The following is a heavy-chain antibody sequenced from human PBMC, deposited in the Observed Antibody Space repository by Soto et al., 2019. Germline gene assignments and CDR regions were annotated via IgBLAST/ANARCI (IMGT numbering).Heavy chain of an antibody. V-gene: IGHV3-23*01. Sequence: EVQLLESGGGLIQPGGSLRLSCAASGITFSSSAMSWVRQAPGKGLEWVSSITGSGGSTFYADSVKGRFTVSRDNSKNTLYLQMNSLRAEETAVYYCANEIWGGHIFGGFDPWGQGTLVTVSS. J-gene: IGHJ5*02. CDR2: ITGSGGST. CDR3: ANEIWGGHIFGGFDP. CDR1: GITFSSSA. D-gene: IGHD3-16*01.